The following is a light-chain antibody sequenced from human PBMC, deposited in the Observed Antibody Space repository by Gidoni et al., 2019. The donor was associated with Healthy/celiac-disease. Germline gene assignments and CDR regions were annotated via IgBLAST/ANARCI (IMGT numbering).Light chain of an antibody. CDR3: QQYGSSRGT. J-gene: IGKJ2*02. V-gene: IGKV3-20*01. Sequence: ESVLTQSPGTLSLSPGERATLSCSARQSVSSSYLAWYQQKPGQAPRLLIYGASSRATGLPDRFSGSGSGTDFTLTISRLEPEDFAVSYCQQYGSSRGTFGQGTKLEIK. CDR2: GAS. CDR1: QSVSSSY.